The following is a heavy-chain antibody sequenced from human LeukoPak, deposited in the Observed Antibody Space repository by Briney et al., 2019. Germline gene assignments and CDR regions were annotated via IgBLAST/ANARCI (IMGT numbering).Heavy chain of an antibody. Sequence: GGSLRLSCAASGFTFSNAWMSWVRQAPGKGLEWVGRIKSKTDGGTTDYAAPVKGRFTISRDDSKNTLYLQMNSLKTEDTAVYYCTTDDVIAVAGTGYYYYYGMDVWGQGTTVTVSS. CDR3: TTDDVIAVAGTGYYYYYGMDV. D-gene: IGHD6-19*01. CDR1: GFTFSNAW. V-gene: IGHV3-15*01. CDR2: IKSKTDGGTT. J-gene: IGHJ6*02.